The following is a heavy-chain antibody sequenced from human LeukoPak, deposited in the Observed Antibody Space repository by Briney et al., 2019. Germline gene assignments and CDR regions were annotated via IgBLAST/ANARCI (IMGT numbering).Heavy chain of an antibody. CDR1: GGSISSGSYY. V-gene: IGHV4-61*02. CDR2: IYTSGST. J-gene: IGHJ6*03. Sequence: SETLSLTCTVSGGSISSGSYYWSWIRQPAGKGLEWIGRIYTSGSTNYNPSLKGRVTISVDTSKNQFSLKLSSVTAADTAVYYCARDYVVVVPAAIWYYMDVWGKGTTVTVSS. CDR3: ARDYVVVVPAAIWYYMDV. D-gene: IGHD2-2*02.